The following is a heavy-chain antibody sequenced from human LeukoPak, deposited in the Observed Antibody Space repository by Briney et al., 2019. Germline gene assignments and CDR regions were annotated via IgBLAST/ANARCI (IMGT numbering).Heavy chain of an antibody. Sequence: SETLSLTCTVSGGSIRSYYWSWIPQPPGKGLEWIGYIYYSGSTNYNPSLKSRVTISVDTSKNQFSLKLSSVTAADTAVYYCARVHYSSSYDYWYFDLWGRGTLVTVSS. CDR2: IYYSGST. J-gene: IGHJ2*01. D-gene: IGHD6-13*01. CDR3: ARVHYSSSYDYWYFDL. V-gene: IGHV4-59*01. CDR1: GGSIRSYY.